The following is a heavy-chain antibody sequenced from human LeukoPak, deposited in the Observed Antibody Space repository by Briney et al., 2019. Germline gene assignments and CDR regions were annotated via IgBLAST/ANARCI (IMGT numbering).Heavy chain of an antibody. CDR2: IYHSGTS. J-gene: IGHJ4*02. CDR3: ARGHYYDSSALFDY. D-gene: IGHD3-22*01. Sequence: PSETLSLTCTVSGDSISSGASYWRWIRRPPGEGLEWIGFIYHSGTSYYNPSLRSRVTISVDKSKHLFSLKLSSVTAADTAVYYCARGHYYDSSALFDYWGQGTLVTVSS. V-gene: IGHV4-30-4*01. CDR1: GDSISSGASY.